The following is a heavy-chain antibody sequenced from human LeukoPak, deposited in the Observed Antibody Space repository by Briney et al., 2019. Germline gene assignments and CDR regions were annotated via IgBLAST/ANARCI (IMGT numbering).Heavy chain of an antibody. D-gene: IGHD3-22*01. J-gene: IGHJ5*02. CDR3: ARAVYDSSGYFYLYWFDP. CDR1: GYTFTASY. Sequence: ASVKVSCKASGYTFTASYIHWVRQAPGQGLEWMGWINPISGGTDSAQKFRGRVTMTRDTSINTVYMELSRLRSDDTAVYYCARAVYDSSGYFYLYWFDPWGQGTLVTVSS. CDR2: INPISGGT. V-gene: IGHV1-2*02.